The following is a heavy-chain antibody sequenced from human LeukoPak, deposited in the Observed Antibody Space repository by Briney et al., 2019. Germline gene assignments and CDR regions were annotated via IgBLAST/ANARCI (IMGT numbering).Heavy chain of an antibody. V-gene: IGHV4-34*01. CDR3: ARGLLRYFDWLFLTGMDV. J-gene: IGHJ6*02. CDR2: INHSGST. D-gene: IGHD3-9*01. CDR1: GGSISSYY. Sequence: SETLSLTCTVSGGSISSYYWSWIRQPPGKGLEWIGEINHSGSTNYNPSLKSRVTISVDTSKNQFSLKLSSVTAADTAVYYCARGLLRYFDWLFLTGMDVWGQGTTVTVSS.